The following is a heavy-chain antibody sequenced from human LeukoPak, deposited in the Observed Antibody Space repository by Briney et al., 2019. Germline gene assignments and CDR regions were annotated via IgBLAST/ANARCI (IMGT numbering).Heavy chain of an antibody. D-gene: IGHD2-15*01. Sequence: PSETLSLTCTVSGGSISSYYWSWIREPPGKGLEWIGYIYYSGSTNYNHSLKSRVTISVDTSKNQFSLKLSSVTAADTAVYYWARSGYCSGGSCFFYFDYWGQGTLVTVSS. CDR1: GGSISSYY. CDR2: IYYSGST. J-gene: IGHJ4*02. CDR3: ARSGYCSGGSCFFYFDY. V-gene: IGHV4-59*01.